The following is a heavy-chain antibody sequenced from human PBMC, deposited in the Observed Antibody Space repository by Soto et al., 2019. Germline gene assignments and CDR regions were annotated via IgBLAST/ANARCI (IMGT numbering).Heavy chain of an antibody. CDR1: GGTFSXYA. CDR3: AESPGGCSSTSCYDGADAFDI. CDR2: IIPIFGIA. D-gene: IGHD2-2*01. V-gene: IGHV1-69*10. Sequence: SVKVSCKASGGTFSXYAISWVRHAPGQGLEWMGEIIPIFGIANYAQKFQGRVTITADKSTSTAYMELSSLRSEDTAVYYCAESPGGCSSTSCYDGADAFDIWGQGTMVTVSS. J-gene: IGHJ3*02.